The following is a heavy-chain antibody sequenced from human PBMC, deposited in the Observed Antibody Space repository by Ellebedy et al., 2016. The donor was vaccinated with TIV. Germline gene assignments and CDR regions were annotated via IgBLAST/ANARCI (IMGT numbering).Heavy chain of an antibody. CDR3: ARDGGSSERAYFDS. CDR1: GGSISSSTYY. CDR2: ISYSGNT. J-gene: IGHJ4*02. D-gene: IGHD6-6*01. V-gene: IGHV4-39*07. Sequence: SETLSLTCTVSGGSISSSTYYWGLIRQPPGKGLEWIGTISYSGNTYYNPSLKSRVTISVDTSENQFSLLLSSVTAADTAVYYCARDGGSSERAYFDSWGQGTLVTVSS.